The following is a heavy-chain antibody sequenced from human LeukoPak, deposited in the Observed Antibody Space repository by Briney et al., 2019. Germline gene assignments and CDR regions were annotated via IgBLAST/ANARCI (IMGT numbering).Heavy chain of an antibody. CDR3: ANQQWLVRYFDY. J-gene: IGHJ4*02. Sequence: GESLRLSCAVSGITLNNYGMTWVRQAPGKGLEWVAGISDNGGSTKYADSVKGRFTISRDNPKNTLYLQMNSLRAEDTAVYYCANQQWLVRYFDYWGQGTLVTVSS. CDR2: ISDNGGST. D-gene: IGHD6-19*01. CDR1: GITLNNYG. V-gene: IGHV3-23*01.